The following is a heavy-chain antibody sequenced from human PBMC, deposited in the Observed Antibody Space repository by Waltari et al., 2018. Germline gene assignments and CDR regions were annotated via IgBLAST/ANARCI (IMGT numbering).Heavy chain of an antibody. CDR3: ARGDDYGAYGYYFDY. CDR2: IYTRGST. CDR1: GGSISSGRYF. D-gene: IGHD4-17*01. V-gene: IGHV4-61*02. Sequence: QVQLQGSGPGLVKPSQTLSLTCTVSGGSISSGRYFWSWIRQPAGKGLEWIGHIYTRGSTHANPALTRRVTISVHTSKNQFSLKLRSVTAADTAVYYCARGDDYGAYGYYFDYWGQGTLVAVSS. J-gene: IGHJ4*02.